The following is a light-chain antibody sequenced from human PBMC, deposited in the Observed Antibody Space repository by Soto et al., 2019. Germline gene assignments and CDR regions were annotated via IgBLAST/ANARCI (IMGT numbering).Light chain of an antibody. CDR2: DIT. Sequence: LAQPRSVSGSPGQSVTISCTGTSSDVGRFEYVSWYQQHPGEAPKVVVYDITKRPSGVPDRFSGSKSGNTASLTISGLQAEDEADYYCCSYAGIYSYVFGTGTKVTVL. J-gene: IGLJ1*01. CDR1: SSDVGRFEY. CDR3: CSYAGIYSYV. V-gene: IGLV2-11*01.